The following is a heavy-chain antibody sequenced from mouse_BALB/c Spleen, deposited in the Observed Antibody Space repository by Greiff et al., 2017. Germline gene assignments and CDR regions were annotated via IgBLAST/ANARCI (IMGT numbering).Heavy chain of an antibody. CDR1: GYAFTNYL. Sequence: QVQLQQSGAELVRPGTSVKVSCKASGYAFTNYLIEWVKQRPGQGLEWIGVINPGSGGTNYNEKFKGKATLTADKSSSTAYMQLSSLTSVDSAVYFCARSATMITGGFAYWGQGTLVTVSA. V-gene: IGHV1-54*01. CDR2: INPGSGGT. CDR3: ARSATMITGGFAY. D-gene: IGHD2-4*01. J-gene: IGHJ3*01.